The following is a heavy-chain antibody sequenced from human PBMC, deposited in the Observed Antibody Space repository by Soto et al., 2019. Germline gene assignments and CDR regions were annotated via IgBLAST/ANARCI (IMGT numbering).Heavy chain of an antibody. J-gene: IGHJ6*02. Sequence: QVQLVQSGAEVKKPGSSVKVSCRASGGTFSNYAISWVRQAPGQGLEWMGGVVPAFGTPNYAQNLQGKITITADDSTTTVYMGVSSLRSEDTAVYYCARAATIFGVAAYSYYEMEVWGQGTTVTVSS. CDR2: VVPAFGTP. CDR1: GGTFSNYA. CDR3: ARAATIFGVAAYSYYEMEV. V-gene: IGHV1-69*01. D-gene: IGHD3-3*01.